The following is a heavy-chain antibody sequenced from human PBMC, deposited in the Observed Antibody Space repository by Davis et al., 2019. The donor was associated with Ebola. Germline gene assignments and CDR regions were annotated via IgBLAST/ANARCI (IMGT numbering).Heavy chain of an antibody. Sequence: PSETLSLTCTLSGGSISNSNYYWGWIRQPPGKGLEWIGSIYFSGTTYDNPSLKSRVSISVDTSKNQFSLKLNSVTAADTAVYYCARARRLLEWSIFDSWGQGTLVTVSS. CDR2: IYFSGTT. V-gene: IGHV4-39*02. J-gene: IGHJ4*02. CDR3: ARARRLLEWSIFDS. CDR1: GGSISNSNYY. D-gene: IGHD3-3*01.